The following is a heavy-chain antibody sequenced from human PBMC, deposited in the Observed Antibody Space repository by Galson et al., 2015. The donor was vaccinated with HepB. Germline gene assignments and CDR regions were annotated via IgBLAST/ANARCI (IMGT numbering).Heavy chain of an antibody. CDR3: AKPTWGYFYYGLDG. Sequence: SLRLSCAASGFPFSSYGIHWVRQAPGKGLEWVAVISYDGSNIHFTDSVKGRFTISRDNSKNTLYLQMNSLRAEDTAVYYCAKPTWGYFYYGLDGWGQGTTVTVSS. V-gene: IGHV3-30*18. D-gene: IGHD7-27*01. CDR1: GFPFSSYG. J-gene: IGHJ6*02. CDR2: ISYDGSNI.